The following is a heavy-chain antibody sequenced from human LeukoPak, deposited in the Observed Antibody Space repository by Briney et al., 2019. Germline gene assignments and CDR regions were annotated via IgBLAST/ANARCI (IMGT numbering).Heavy chain of an antibody. CDR1: GFTFSTYS. Sequence: GGSLRLSCAASGFTFSTYSMTWVRQGPGKGLEWVSSIYPSGNSTFYADSVKGRFTISRDNSKNTLYLQMSSLRTEDTAIYYCAKDVVPDSGWDLDYWGQGTLVTVSS. V-gene: IGHV3-23*01. D-gene: IGHD6-19*01. CDR2: IYPSGNST. J-gene: IGHJ4*02. CDR3: AKDVVPDSGWDLDY.